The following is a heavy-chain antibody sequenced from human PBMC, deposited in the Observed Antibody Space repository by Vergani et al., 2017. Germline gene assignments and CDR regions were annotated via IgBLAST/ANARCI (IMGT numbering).Heavy chain of an antibody. Sequence: ELQLMESGGGVVQPGGSLRLSCAASGFTFSSYGMYWVRQAPGKGLEWVSSISGPGLSTYYADSVKGRFSISRDNSKNTVFLQMHSLRAEDTAIYYCVKEKIDLGSYFFDSWGHGILVTVSS. V-gene: IGHV3-23*01. CDR3: VKEKIDLGSYFFDS. CDR1: GFTFSSYG. J-gene: IGHJ4*01. D-gene: IGHD2/OR15-2a*01. CDR2: ISGPGLST.